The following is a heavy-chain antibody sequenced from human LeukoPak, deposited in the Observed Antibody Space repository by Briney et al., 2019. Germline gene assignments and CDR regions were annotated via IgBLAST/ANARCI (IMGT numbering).Heavy chain of an antibody. Sequence: GGALRLSCAASGFTFSTYGMHWVRQAPGKGLEWVAYVHYDGSILYYTDSVKGRFTVSRDNSKHTAYLQMSSLTSDDTGVYYCAKDQVPMDVWGKGTTATVSS. J-gene: IGHJ6*03. CDR1: GFTFSTYG. V-gene: IGHV3-30*02. CDR2: VHYDGSIL. CDR3: AKDQVPMDV.